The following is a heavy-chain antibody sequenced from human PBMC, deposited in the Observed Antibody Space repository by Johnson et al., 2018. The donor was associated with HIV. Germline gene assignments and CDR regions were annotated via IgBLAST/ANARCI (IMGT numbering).Heavy chain of an antibody. D-gene: IGHD2-15*01. CDR3: AREAYCSGGSCYDAFDI. V-gene: IGHV3-23*04. Sequence: VQLVESGGGLVKPGGSLRLSCAASGFTFSSYAMSWVRQAPGKGLEWVSAISGSGGSTYYADSVKGRFTISRDNSKNTLYLQMNSLRAEDTAVYYCAREAYCSGGSCYDAFDIWGQGTMVTVSS. CDR1: GFTFSSYA. CDR2: ISGSGGST. J-gene: IGHJ3*02.